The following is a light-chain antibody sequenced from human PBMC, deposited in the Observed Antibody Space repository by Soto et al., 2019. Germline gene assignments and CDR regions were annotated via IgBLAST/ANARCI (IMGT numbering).Light chain of an antibody. CDR3: QQYDNLPIT. CDR2: DAS. J-gene: IGKJ5*01. V-gene: IGKV1-33*01. CDR1: QSISTW. Sequence: DIQMTQSPSTLSASGGDRVTITCRASQSISTWLAWYQQKPGKAPKLLIYDASNLETGVPSRFSGSGSGTDFTFTISSLQPEDIATYYCQQYDNLPITFGQGTRLEI.